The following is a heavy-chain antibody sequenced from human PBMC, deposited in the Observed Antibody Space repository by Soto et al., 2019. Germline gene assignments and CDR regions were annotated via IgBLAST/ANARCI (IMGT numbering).Heavy chain of an antibody. CDR1: GFSVSTSGVG. Sequence: QITLKESGPTLVKPTQTLTLTCTFSGFSVSTSGVGVAWIRQSPGKALEWLALIYWDNDKRYSPFLQSRVTITKDTYKNQVVLTMTNMDPVDTAQYYCAHKGGRGAGMDVWGQGTTVTVSS. D-gene: IGHD2-15*01. J-gene: IGHJ6*02. CDR2: IYWDNDK. CDR3: AHKGGRGAGMDV. V-gene: IGHV2-5*02.